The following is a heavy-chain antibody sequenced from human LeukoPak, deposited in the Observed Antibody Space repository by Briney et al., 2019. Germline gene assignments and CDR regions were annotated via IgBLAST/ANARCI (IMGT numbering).Heavy chain of an antibody. D-gene: IGHD6-19*01. J-gene: IGHJ3*02. V-gene: IGHV1-18*04. CDR2: ISSYNGNT. CDR1: GHTFTSYY. CDR3: ARDPPASSGWDENAFDI. Sequence: ASVKVSCKASGHTFTSYYMHWVRQAPGQGLEWMGWISSYNGNTNYAQKVQGRVTMTTDTSTSTAYMELRSLRSDDTAVYYCARDPPASSGWDENAFDIWGQGTMVTVSS.